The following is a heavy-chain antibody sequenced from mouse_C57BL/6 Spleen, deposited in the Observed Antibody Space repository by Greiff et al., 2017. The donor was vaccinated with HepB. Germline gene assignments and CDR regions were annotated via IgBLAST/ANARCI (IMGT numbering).Heavy chain of an antibody. D-gene: IGHD1-1*01. CDR1: GFNIKDYY. CDR2: IDPEDGDT. V-gene: IGHV14-1*01. Sequence: VQLKQSGAELVRPGASVKLSCTASGFNIKDYYMHWVKQRPEQGLEWIGRIDPEDGDTEYAPKFQGKATMTADTSSNTAYLQLSSLTSEDTAVYYCTTDYYGSRFYFDYWGQGTTLTVSS. J-gene: IGHJ2*01. CDR3: TTDYYGSRFYFDY.